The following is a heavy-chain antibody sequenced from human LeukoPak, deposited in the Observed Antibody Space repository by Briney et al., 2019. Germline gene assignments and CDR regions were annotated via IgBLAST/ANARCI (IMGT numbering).Heavy chain of an antibody. V-gene: IGHV3-30-3*01. CDR2: ISYDGSNK. Sequence: GSLILSCAASGFTFSSYAMHWVRQAPGKGLEWVAVISYDGSNKYYADSVKGRFTIPRDNSKNTLYLQMNSLRAEDTAVYYCARRGSEAYFDYWGQGTLVTVSS. CDR1: GFTFSSYA. J-gene: IGHJ4*02. CDR3: ARRGSEAYFDY. D-gene: IGHD2-15*01.